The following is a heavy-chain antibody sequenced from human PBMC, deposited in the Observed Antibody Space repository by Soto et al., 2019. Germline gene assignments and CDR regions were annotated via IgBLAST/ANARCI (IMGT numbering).Heavy chain of an antibody. Sequence: EVQLVESGGGLVKPGGSLRLSCAASGFTFSNAWMSWVRQAPGKGLEWVGRIKSKTDGGTTDYAAPVKGRFTISRDDSKNTLYLQMNSLKTEDTAVYYCTTRRIVVVPAAMRAGVDYWGQGTLVTVSS. CDR3: TTRRIVVVPAAMRAGVDY. CDR2: IKSKTDGGTT. CDR1: GFTFSNAW. J-gene: IGHJ4*02. D-gene: IGHD2-2*01. V-gene: IGHV3-15*01.